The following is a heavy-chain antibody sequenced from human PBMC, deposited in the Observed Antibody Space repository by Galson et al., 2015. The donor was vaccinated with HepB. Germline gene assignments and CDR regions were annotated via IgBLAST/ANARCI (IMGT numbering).Heavy chain of an antibody. D-gene: IGHD3-3*01. J-gene: IGHJ5*02. CDR1: GFTFSRYW. Sequence: SLRLSCAASGFTFSRYWMHRVRQAPGTGLVWVSRINSDGSNTIYADSVKGRFTISRDNAKNTVYLQMNSLRAEDTAVYYCARAARAYDFWSGYNGLSGVDPWGQGTLVTVSS. V-gene: IGHV3-74*01. CDR3: ARAARAYDFWSGYNGLSGVDP. CDR2: INSDGSNT.